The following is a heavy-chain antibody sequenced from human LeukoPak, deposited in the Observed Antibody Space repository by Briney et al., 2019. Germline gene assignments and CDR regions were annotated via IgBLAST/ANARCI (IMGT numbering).Heavy chain of an antibody. CDR1: GGSISSHY. Sequence: SETLSLTCTVSGGSISSHYWSWIRQSAGKGLEWIGRIYTSESTNYNPSLKSRVTMSVDTSKNQVSLKLSSVTAADTAVYYCARDVSTWYLDYWGQGTRVTVFS. CDR2: IYTSEST. CDR3: ARDVSTWYLDY. V-gene: IGHV4-4*07. J-gene: IGHJ4*02. D-gene: IGHD6-13*01.